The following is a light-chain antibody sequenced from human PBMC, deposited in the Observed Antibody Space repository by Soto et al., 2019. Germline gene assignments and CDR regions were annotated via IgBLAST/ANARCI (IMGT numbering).Light chain of an antibody. Sequence: IQVAQAPSSASRSMSDRFTITCLASQGIGSWLALYQQKPGKALNLLIYAASTLQSGVPSRFSGSASWRDFTLTISCLQSADFATYYCQQYYSFPWTVGQGTNVDVK. CDR2: AAS. CDR1: QGIGSW. V-gene: IGKV1-12*01. CDR3: QQYYSFPWT. J-gene: IGKJ1*01.